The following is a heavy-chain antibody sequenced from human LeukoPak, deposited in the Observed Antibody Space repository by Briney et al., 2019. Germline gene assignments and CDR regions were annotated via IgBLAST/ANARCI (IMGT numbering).Heavy chain of an antibody. CDR2: IYYSGST. V-gene: IGHV4-31*03. CDR3: ARYYYDSSGYHTRFDY. J-gene: IGHJ4*02. CDR1: GGSISSGGYY. Sequence: PSETLSLTCTVSGGSISSGGYYWSWIRQHPGKGLEWIGYIYYSGSTYYNPSHKSRVTISVDTSKNQFSLKLSSVTAADTAVYYCARYYYDSSGYHTRFDYWGQGTLVTVSS. D-gene: IGHD3-22*01.